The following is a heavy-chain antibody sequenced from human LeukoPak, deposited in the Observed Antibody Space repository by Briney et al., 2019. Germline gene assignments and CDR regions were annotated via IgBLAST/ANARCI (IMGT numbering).Heavy chain of an antibody. J-gene: IGHJ4*02. CDR3: ASLFYGDYGPPSY. CDR2: IYYSGST. V-gene: IGHV4-39*01. D-gene: IGHD4-17*01. Sequence: SGTLSLTCTVSGGSISSSSYYWGWIRQPPGKGLEWIGSIYYSGSTYYNPSLKSRVTISVDTSKNQFSLKLSSVTAADTAVYYCASLFYGDYGPPSYWGQGTLVTVSS. CDR1: GGSISSSSYY.